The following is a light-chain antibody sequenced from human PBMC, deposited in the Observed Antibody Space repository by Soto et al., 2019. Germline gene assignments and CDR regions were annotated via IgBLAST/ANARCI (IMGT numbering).Light chain of an antibody. CDR1: SSDVGTYNY. CDR2: EVS. Sequence: PVLTQPASVSGSRGQSITISCTGTSSDVGTYNYVSWYQHHPGKAPKLMIYEVSNRPSGVSDRFSGSKSGNTASLTISGIQPEDEADYYCGSQPPSSTPLDVFAAATKATVL. CDR3: GSQPPSSTPLDV. V-gene: IGLV2-14*01. J-gene: IGLJ1*01.